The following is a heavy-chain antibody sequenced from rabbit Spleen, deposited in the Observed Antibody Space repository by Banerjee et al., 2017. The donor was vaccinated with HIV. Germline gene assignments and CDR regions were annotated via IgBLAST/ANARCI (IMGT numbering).Heavy chain of an antibody. J-gene: IGHJ4*01. Sequence: QEQLEESGGDLVKPGASLTLTCTASGFDLSSSGYMCWVRQAPGKGLEWIGCIRNGDGYTWYASWAKGRFTISRTSSTTVTLRMTSLTAADRAAYFCARDLVGVIGWNFYLWGQGTLVTVS. CDR1: GFDLSSSGY. D-gene: IGHD1-1*01. CDR2: IRNGDGYT. V-gene: IGHV1S45*01. CDR3: ARDLVGVIGWNFYL.